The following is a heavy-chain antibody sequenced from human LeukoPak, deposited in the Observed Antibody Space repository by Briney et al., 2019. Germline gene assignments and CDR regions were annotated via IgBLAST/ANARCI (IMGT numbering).Heavy chain of an antibody. CDR1: GGTFSSYA. V-gene: IGHV1-69*13. J-gene: IGHJ6*02. Sequence: SVKVSCKASGGTFSSYAISWVRQAPGQGLEWMGGIIPIFGTANYAQEFQGRVTITADESTSTAYMELSSLRSEDTAVYYCARDRFAVGITYGMDVWGQGTTVTVSS. D-gene: IGHD3-10*01. CDR2: IIPIFGTA. CDR3: ARDRFAVGITYGMDV.